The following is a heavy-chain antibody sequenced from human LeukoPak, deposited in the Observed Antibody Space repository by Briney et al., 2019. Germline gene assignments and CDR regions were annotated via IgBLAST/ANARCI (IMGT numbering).Heavy chain of an antibody. J-gene: IGHJ4*02. CDR2: IDTDTGNP. Sequence: VASVKVSCKTSGYTFTDFPVNWVRQAPGQGLEWMGWIDTDTGNPTYAQGFTGRFVFSLDTSVSTTYLQVNSLKAEDTAVYYCVRGRDTTGYFSYWGQGTLVTVSS. CDR1: GYTFTDFP. D-gene: IGHD3-22*01. CDR3: VRGRDTTGYFSY. V-gene: IGHV7-4-1*02.